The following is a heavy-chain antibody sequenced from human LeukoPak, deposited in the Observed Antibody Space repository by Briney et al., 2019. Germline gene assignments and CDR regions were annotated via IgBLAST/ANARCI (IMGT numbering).Heavy chain of an antibody. J-gene: IGHJ4*02. Sequence: GGSLRLSCAASGFTFSSYDMHWVRQATGKGLEWVSAIGTAGDTYYPGSVKGRFTIPRENTKNSLYLKMNSLRAGDTAVYNCARAPRYYDSSGYGFDYWGQGTLVAASS. V-gene: IGHV3-13*01. D-gene: IGHD3-22*01. CDR1: GFTFSSYD. CDR2: IGTAGDT. CDR3: ARAPRYYDSSGYGFDY.